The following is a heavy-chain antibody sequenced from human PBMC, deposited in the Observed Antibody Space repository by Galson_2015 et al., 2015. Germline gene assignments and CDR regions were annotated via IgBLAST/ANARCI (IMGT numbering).Heavy chain of an antibody. CDR3: TTVLAGWLQDYDAFDI. CDR2: IKSKTDGGTT. CDR1: GFTFSNAW. V-gene: IGHV3-15*01. D-gene: IGHD5-24*01. Sequence: SLRLSCAASGFTFSNAWMSWVRQAPGKGLEWVGRIKSKTDGGTTDYAAPVKGRFTISRDDSKNTLYLQMNSLKTEDTAVYYCTTVLAGWLQDYDAFDIWGQGTMVTVSS. J-gene: IGHJ3*02.